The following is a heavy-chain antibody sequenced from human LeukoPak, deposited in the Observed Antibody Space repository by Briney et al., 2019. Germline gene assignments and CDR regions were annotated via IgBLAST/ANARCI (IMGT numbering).Heavy chain of an antibody. V-gene: IGHV1-69*06. CDR2: IIPIFGTA. CDR3: AGGESIAVAGILPRYYYMDV. CDR1: GGTFSSYA. J-gene: IGHJ6*03. D-gene: IGHD6-19*01. Sequence: ASVKVSCKASGGTFSSYAISWVRQAPGQGLEWMGGIIPIFGTANYAQKFQGRVTITADKSTSTAYMELSSLRSEDTAVYYCAGGESIAVAGILPRYYYMDVWGKGTTVTVSS.